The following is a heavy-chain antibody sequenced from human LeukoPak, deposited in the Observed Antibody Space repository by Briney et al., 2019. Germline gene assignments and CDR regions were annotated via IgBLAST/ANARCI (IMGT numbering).Heavy chain of an antibody. J-gene: IGHJ3*02. D-gene: IGHD3-3*01. V-gene: IGHV3-74*01. CDR1: GFTFSIYW. CDR2: INSDGSST. CDR3: ARDEDWSGYYGAFDI. Sequence: QPGGSLGLSCAASGFTFSIYWMHWVRQAPGKGLVWVSRINSDGSSTSYADSVKGRFTISRDNAKNTLYLRMNSLRAEDTAVYYCARDEDWSGYYGAFDIWGQGTMVTVSS.